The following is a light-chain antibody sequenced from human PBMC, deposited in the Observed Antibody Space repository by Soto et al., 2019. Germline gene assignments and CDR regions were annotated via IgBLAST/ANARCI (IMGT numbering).Light chain of an antibody. CDR2: GAS. V-gene: IGKV3-15*01. J-gene: IGKJ5*01. Sequence: EIVMTQSPATLSVSPGERATLSCRASQSVSSNLAWYQQKPGQAPMLLIYGASTRATGIPARFRGSGSGTEFTLAIRSLQSEDFAVYYCQQYNNWPPTFGQGTRLEIK. CDR3: QQYNNWPPT. CDR1: QSVSSN.